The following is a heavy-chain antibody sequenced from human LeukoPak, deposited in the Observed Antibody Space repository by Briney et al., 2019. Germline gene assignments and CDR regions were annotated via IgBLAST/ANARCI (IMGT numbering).Heavy chain of an antibody. J-gene: IGHJ4*02. CDR3: ASLYGSGSDS. V-gene: IGHV4-34*01. CDR1: GGSFSGSY. CDR2: INHGGSA. Sequence: SETLSLTCAVYGGSFSGSYWSWIRQPPGKGLEWIGEINHGGSANYNPSLKSRVTISVDTSKNQFSLKLSSVTAADTAVYYCASLYGSGSDSWGQGTLVTVSS. D-gene: IGHD3-10*01.